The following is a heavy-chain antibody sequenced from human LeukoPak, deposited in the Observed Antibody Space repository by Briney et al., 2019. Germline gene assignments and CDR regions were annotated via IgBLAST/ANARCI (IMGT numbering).Heavy chain of an antibody. Sequence: GASVKVSCKASGYTFTSYDINWVRQATGQGLEWMGWMNPNSGNTGYAQKFQGRVTMTRNTSISTAYMELSSLRSEDTAVYYCARRNILTDYYSYYYGMDVWDQGTTVTVSS. J-gene: IGHJ6*02. V-gene: IGHV1-8*01. D-gene: IGHD3-9*01. CDR3: ARRNILTDYYSYYYGMDV. CDR2: MNPNSGNT. CDR1: GYTFTSYD.